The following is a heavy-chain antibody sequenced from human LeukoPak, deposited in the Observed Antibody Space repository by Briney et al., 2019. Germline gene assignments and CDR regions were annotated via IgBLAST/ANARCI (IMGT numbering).Heavy chain of an antibody. J-gene: IGHJ3*02. V-gene: IGHV3-48*01. CDR1: GFTFSSYS. CDR2: ISSSSSTI. D-gene: IGHD6-25*01. Sequence: GGSLRLSCAASGFTFSSYSMNWVRQAPGKGLEWVSYISSSSSTIYYADSVKGRFTISRDNAKNSLYLQMNSLRAEDTALYYCARAISIAAASDAFDIWGQGTMVTVSS. CDR3: ARAISIAAASDAFDI.